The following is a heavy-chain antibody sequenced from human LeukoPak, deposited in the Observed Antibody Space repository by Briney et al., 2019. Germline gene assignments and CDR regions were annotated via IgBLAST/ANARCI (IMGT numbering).Heavy chain of an antibody. Sequence: PSETLSLTCTVSGGSLSSYYWSWIRQPAGKGLEWIGRIYTSGSTNYNPSLKSRVTMSVDTSKNQFSLKLSSVTAADTAVYYCARGPKQQRLYYYYYMDVWGKGTTVTVSS. CDR3: ARGPKQQRLYYYYYMDV. CDR2: IYTSGST. J-gene: IGHJ6*03. CDR1: GGSLSSYY. D-gene: IGHD6-13*01. V-gene: IGHV4-4*07.